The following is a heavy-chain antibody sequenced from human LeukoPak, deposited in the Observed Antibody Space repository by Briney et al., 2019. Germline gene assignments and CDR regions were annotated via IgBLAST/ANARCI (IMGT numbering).Heavy chain of an antibody. J-gene: IGHJ4*02. CDR1: GSTFSSYG. CDR3: AKSPAGGYSYGPSDY. V-gene: IGHV3-30*18. Sequence: GGSLRLSCAASGSTFSSYGMHWVRQAPGKGLEWVAVISYDGSNKYYADSVKGRFTISRDNSKNTLYLQMNSLRAEDTAVYYCAKSPAGGYSYGPSDYWGQGTLVTVSS. CDR2: ISYDGSNK. D-gene: IGHD5-18*01.